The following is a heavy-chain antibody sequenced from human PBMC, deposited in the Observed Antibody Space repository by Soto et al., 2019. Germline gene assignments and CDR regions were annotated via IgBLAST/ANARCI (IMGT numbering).Heavy chain of an antibody. CDR3: ARGCRRDGYNCEFNY. Sequence: PGGSLRLSCAASGFTFSSYDMHWVRQATGKGLGWVSAIGTAGDTYYPGSVKGRFTISRENAKNSLYLQMNSLRAGDTAVYYCARGCRRDGYNCEFNYWGQGTLVTVSS. CDR1: GFTFSSYD. J-gene: IGHJ4*02. CDR2: IGTAGDT. D-gene: IGHD5-12*01. V-gene: IGHV3-13*01.